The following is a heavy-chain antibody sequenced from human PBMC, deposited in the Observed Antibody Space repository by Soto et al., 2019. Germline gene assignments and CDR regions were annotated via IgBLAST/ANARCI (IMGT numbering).Heavy chain of an antibody. D-gene: IGHD2-21*01. V-gene: IGHV1-18*01. CDR2: ISAYNGNT. Sequence: ALAKVSCKASGYTFISHSMTFVRQAPGQGLEWMGRISAYNGNTNYAQKFQGRVTMTTDTSTSTAYMELRSLRSDDTAVYYCARGAFCGGAPGCRDMDVWGQGTTVTVSS. CDR3: ARGAFCGGAPGCRDMDV. J-gene: IGHJ6*02. CDR1: GYTFISHS.